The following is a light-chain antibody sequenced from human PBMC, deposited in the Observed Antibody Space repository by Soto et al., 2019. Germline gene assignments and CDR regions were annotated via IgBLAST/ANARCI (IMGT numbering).Light chain of an antibody. CDR2: GAS. CDR3: QQHNNWPPWT. CDR1: QSVSSN. J-gene: IGKJ1*01. V-gene: IGKV3-15*01. Sequence: EIVMTQSPATLSVSPGERATLSCRASQSVSSNLAWYQQKPGQAPRLLMYGASTRATGIPDRFSGSGSGTEFTLTISSLQSEDFAVYYCQQHNNWPPWTFGKETKVEIK.